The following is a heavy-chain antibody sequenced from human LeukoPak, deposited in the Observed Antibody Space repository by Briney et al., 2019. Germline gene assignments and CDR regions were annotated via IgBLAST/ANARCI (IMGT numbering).Heavy chain of an antibody. CDR3: ARGDDYGEPDAFDI. V-gene: IGHV3-30*02. CDR1: GFTFSSYG. D-gene: IGHD4-17*01. CDR2: IRYDGSNK. Sequence: PGGSLRLSCAASGFTFSSYGMHWVRQAPGKGLEWVAFIRYDGSNKYYADSVKGRFTISRDNAKNSLYLQMNSLRAEDTAVYYCARGDDYGEPDAFDIWGQGTMVTVSS. J-gene: IGHJ3*02.